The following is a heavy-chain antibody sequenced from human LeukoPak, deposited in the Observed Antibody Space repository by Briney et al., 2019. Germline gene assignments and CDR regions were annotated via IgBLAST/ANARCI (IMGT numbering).Heavy chain of an antibody. CDR2: IYYSGST. CDR3: ARYTRANYYFDY. J-gene: IGHJ4*02. D-gene: IGHD3-10*01. V-gene: IGHV4-59*12. CDR1: GGSISSYY. Sequence: SETLSLTCTVSGGSISSYYWSWIRQPPGKGLEWIGYIYYSGSTNYNPSLKSRVTISVDTSKNQFSLKLSSVTAADTAVYYCARYTRANYYFDYWGQGTLVTVSS.